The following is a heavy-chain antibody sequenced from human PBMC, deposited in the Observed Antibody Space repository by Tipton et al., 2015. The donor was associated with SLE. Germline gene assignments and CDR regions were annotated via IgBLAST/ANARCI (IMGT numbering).Heavy chain of an antibody. Sequence: LRLSCAASGFTFSSYWMTWVRQAPGKGLEWIGYVSYGGSTNYNPSLESRVTVSVDTSKNQFSLNLASVTAADTAVYYCARASSSWSTFDFWGQGTLITVSS. J-gene: IGHJ4*02. CDR2: VSYGGST. CDR3: ARASSSWSTFDF. D-gene: IGHD6-13*01. V-gene: IGHV4-59*08. CDR1: GFTFSSYW.